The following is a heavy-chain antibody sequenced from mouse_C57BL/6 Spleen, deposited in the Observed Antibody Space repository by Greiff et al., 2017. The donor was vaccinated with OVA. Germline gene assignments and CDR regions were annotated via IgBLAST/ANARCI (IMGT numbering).Heavy chain of an antibody. Sequence: QVQLKESGPELVKPGASVKISCKASGYAFSSSWMNWVKQRPGKGLEWIGRIYPGDGDPNYNGKFKGKATLTADKSSSTAYMQLSSLTSEDSAVYFCARGYYGSSSWFAYWGQGTLVTVSA. CDR1: GYAFSSSW. V-gene: IGHV1-82*01. CDR2: IYPGDGDP. D-gene: IGHD1-1*01. J-gene: IGHJ3*01. CDR3: ARGYYGSSSWFAY.